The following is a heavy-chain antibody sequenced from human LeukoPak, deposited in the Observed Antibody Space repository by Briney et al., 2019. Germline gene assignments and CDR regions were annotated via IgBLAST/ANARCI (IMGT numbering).Heavy chain of an antibody. CDR3: ATASEDFWSGEDSFVAFDI. V-gene: IGHV3-30*03. Sequence: TGGSLRLSCAASGFTFSSYGMHWVRQAPGKGLEWVAVISYDGSNKYYADSVKGRFTISRDNSKNTLYLQMNSLRAEDTAVYYCATASEDFWSGEDSFVAFDIWGQGTMVTVSS. J-gene: IGHJ3*02. CDR1: GFTFSSYG. D-gene: IGHD3-3*01. CDR2: ISYDGSNK.